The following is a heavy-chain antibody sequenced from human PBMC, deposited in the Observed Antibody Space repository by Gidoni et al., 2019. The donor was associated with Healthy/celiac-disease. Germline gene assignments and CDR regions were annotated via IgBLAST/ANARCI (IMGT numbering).Heavy chain of an antibody. CDR3: ARTRGWVLLTGIDV. CDR1: GSPVSKARMG. CDR2: IFSNAER. Sequence: QVTVKESGHVLVKPTETLTLTCTVYGSPVSKARMGVSWIRQPPGKALESLAHIFSNAERSYSTSLKSRLTISKDTSNSQVVFTMTNMAPVDTATYFCARTRGWVLLTGIDVWGHVTTVTVSS. J-gene: IGHJ6*02. D-gene: IGHD1-26*01. V-gene: IGHV2-26*01.